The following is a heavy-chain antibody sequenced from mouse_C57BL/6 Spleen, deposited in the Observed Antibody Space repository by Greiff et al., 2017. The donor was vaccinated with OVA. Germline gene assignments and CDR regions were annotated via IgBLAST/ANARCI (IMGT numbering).Heavy chain of an antibody. Sequence: VQLQQSGAELVKPGASVKISCKASGYAFSSYWMNWVKQRPGKGLEWIGKIYPGDGDTNYTGKFKGTATLTADTSSSTAYMQLSRLTSEDAEVYDRARSDGFDYWGQGTTLTVSA. CDR1: GYAFSSYW. CDR3: ARSDGFDY. CDR2: IYPGDGDT. D-gene: IGHD2-3*01. J-gene: IGHJ2*01. V-gene: IGHV1-80*01.